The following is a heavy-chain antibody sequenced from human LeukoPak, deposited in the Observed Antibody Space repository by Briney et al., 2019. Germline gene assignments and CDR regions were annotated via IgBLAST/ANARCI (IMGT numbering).Heavy chain of an antibody. Sequence: SETLSLTCTVSGGSISSSSYYWGWIRQPPGKGLEWIGSIYYSGSTYYNPSLKSRVTISVDTSKNQFSLKLSSVTAADTAVYYCASVYSDHDAFDIWGQGTMVTVSS. V-gene: IGHV4-39*07. CDR1: GGSISSSSYY. CDR2: IYYSGST. D-gene: IGHD2-15*01. J-gene: IGHJ3*02. CDR3: ASVYSDHDAFDI.